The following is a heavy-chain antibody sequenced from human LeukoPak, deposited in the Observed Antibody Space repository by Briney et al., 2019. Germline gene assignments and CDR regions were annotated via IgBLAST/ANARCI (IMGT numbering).Heavy chain of an antibody. V-gene: IGHV3-66*01. CDR2: IYSGGST. CDR3: ARGYSTVTTSPLFDY. D-gene: IGHD4-17*01. J-gene: IGHJ4*02. CDR1: GFTVSSNY. Sequence: GGSLRLSCAASGFTVSSNYMSWVRQAPGKGLEWVSVIYSGGSTYYADSVKGRFTISRDNAKNSLYLQMNSLRAEDTAVYYCARGYSTVTTSPLFDYWGQGTLVTVSS.